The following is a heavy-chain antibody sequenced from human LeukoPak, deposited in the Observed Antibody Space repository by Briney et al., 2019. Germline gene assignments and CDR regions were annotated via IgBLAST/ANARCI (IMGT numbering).Heavy chain of an antibody. J-gene: IGHJ3*02. CDR2: TKPDGSAE. CDR3: ARDPYYDFWSDYGTEAFDI. D-gene: IGHD3-3*01. CDR1: GFTFRNYW. V-gene: IGHV3-7*01. Sequence: GGSLRLSCAASGFTFRNYWTGWVRQAPGKGLEWVANTKPDGSAEYYADSVRGRFTTSRDNADNFLYLQMNSLRAEDTAVYYCARDPYYDFWSDYGTEAFDIWGQGTMVTVSS.